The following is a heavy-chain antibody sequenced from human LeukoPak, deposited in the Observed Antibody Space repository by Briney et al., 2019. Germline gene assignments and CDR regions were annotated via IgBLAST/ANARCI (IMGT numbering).Heavy chain of an antibody. CDR2: IIPIFGTA. D-gene: IGHD3-10*01. CDR1: GGTFSSYA. Sequence: GASVKVSCKASGGTFSSYAISWVRQAPGQGLDWMGGIIPIFGTANYAQKFQGRVTITADESTSTAYMELSSLRSEDTAVYYCASRYGSGSPPPNYYYYYMDVWGKGTTVTISS. V-gene: IGHV1-69*13. J-gene: IGHJ6*03. CDR3: ASRYGSGSPPPNYYYYYMDV.